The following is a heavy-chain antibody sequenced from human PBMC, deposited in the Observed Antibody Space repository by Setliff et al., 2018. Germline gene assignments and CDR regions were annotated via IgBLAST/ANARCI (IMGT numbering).Heavy chain of an antibody. CDR3: ARDPGFRSGTWSLDL. CDR2: IYHKGRT. Sequence: SETLSLTCDVSGASISSGHYWGWIRQPPGKGLEWIATIYHKGRTYYNPSLQSRVTMSLDRSKNQFSLRLTSVTASDTAVYYCARDPGFRSGTWSLDLWGQGTQVTVSS. J-gene: IGHJ5*02. CDR1: GASISSGHY. D-gene: IGHD3-10*01. V-gene: IGHV4-38-2*02.